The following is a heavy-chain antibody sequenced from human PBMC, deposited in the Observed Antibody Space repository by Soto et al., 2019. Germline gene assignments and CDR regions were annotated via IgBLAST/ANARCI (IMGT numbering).Heavy chain of an antibody. Sequence: QAQLVQSGAEVKKPGASVKVSCKASGYTFTSYGISWVRQAPGQGLEWMGWVSAYDGDTNYAQKLQGRVTMTTDTSTTTAYMELRSLISDDTAVYYCAGDYHYRSKGYYSDVFDIWGQGTMVTVSS. V-gene: IGHV1-18*01. CDR2: VSAYDGDT. D-gene: IGHD3-10*01. J-gene: IGHJ3*02. CDR3: AGDYHYRSKGYYSDVFDI. CDR1: GYTFTSYG.